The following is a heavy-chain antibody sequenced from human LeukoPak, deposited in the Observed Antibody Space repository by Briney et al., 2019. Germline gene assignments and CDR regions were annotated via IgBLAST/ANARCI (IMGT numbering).Heavy chain of an antibody. CDR3: AAEGWFGDLFKDY. CDR2: ISSSGSTI. J-gene: IGHJ4*02. V-gene: IGHV3-11*01. Sequence: LSLTCTVSGVSISSSNSYWGWIRQAPGKGLEWVSYISSSGSTIYYADSVKGRFTISRDNSKNTLYLQMNSLRAEDMAVYYCAAEGWFGDLFKDYWGQGTLVTVSS. CDR1: GVSISSSNSY. D-gene: IGHD3-10*01.